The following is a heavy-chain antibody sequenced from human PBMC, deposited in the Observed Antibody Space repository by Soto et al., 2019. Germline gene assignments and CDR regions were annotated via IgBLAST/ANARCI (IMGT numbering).Heavy chain of an antibody. CDR1: GYTFTDYF. CDR2: INPRSGDT. D-gene: IGHD5-18*01. V-gene: IGHV1-46*01. Sequence: GASVKVSCKASGYTFTDYFMHWVRQAPGQGLEWMGIINPRSGDTDYAQKYQGRDIMTTDTSTSTAYMELSSLRSDDTAVYYCARESAMSAFDIWGQGTMVTVSS. J-gene: IGHJ3*02. CDR3: ARESAMSAFDI.